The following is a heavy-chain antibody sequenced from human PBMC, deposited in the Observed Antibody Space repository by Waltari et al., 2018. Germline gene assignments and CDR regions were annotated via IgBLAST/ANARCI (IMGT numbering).Heavy chain of an antibody. J-gene: IGHJ3*02. V-gene: IGHV3-74*01. Sequence: EGQLVESGGGLVQPGGSLKLSCAASGFAFSSFCMHWVRQVPGQGLVWVSRINSDGSDTSYADSVRGRFTVSRDNAKNMVYLQTKSLRAEDTAIYYCTRDSPSWIWGQGTMVSVSS. CDR2: INSDGSDT. CDR1: GFAFSSFC. CDR3: TRDSPSWI.